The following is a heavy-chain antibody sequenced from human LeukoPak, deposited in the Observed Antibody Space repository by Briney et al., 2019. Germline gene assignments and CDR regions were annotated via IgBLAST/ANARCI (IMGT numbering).Heavy chain of an antibody. CDR2: IYSGGST. Sequence: GGSLRLSCAASRFTVSSNYMSWVRQAPGKGLEWVSVIYSGGSTYYADSVKGRFTISRDNSKNTLYLQMNSLRAEDTAVYYCASLQYYYDSSGYLRYDAFDIWGQGTMVTVSS. J-gene: IGHJ3*02. D-gene: IGHD3-22*01. CDR1: RFTVSSNY. V-gene: IGHV3-53*01. CDR3: ASLQYYYDSSGYLRYDAFDI.